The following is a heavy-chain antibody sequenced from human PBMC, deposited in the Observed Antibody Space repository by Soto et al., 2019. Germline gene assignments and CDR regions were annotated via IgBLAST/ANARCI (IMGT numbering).Heavy chain of an antibody. J-gene: IGHJ6*02. Sequence: QVQLVQSGAEVKKPGASVKVSCKASGYTFTSYGISWVRQAPGQGLEWMGWISAYNGNTNYAQKRQGRVTMTTDTSTSTAYMELRSLRSDDTAVYYCARDQVEQPGTINYYYYGMDVWGQGTTVTVSS. CDR2: ISAYNGNT. D-gene: IGHD6-13*01. V-gene: IGHV1-18*01. CDR3: ARDQVEQPGTINYYYYGMDV. CDR1: GYTFTSYG.